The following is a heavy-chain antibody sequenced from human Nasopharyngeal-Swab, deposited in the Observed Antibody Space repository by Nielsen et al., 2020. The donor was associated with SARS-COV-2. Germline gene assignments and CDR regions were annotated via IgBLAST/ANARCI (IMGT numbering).Heavy chain of an antibody. D-gene: IGHD6-13*01. CDR2: ISGSGGST. V-gene: IGHV3-23*01. J-gene: IGHJ2*01. CDR3: AKDRAAAGPYWYFDL. Sequence: WIRQPPGKGLEWVSLISGSGGSTYYADSVKGRFTISRDNSKNTLYLQMNSLRAEDTAVYYCAKDRAAAGPYWYFDLWGRGTLVTVSS.